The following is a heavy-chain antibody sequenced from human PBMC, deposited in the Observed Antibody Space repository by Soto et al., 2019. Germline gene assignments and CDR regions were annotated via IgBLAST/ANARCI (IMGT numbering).Heavy chain of an antibody. J-gene: IGHJ6*02. D-gene: IGHD2-8*02. V-gene: IGHV1-69*02. CDR3: ARHFTGVLVLGTAPPGGDNFGWDV. CDR1: GGTFSRYT. CDR2: IIPIVDIP. Sequence: QVQLVQSGAEVKKPGSSVKVSCKASGGTFSRYTFTWVRQAPGQGLEWMGRIIPIVDIPNYAQKFQGRVTITADKSTSTDYVELSRLTSDDTDVYYCARHFTGVLVLGTAPPGGDNFGWDVWGQGTTVSVS.